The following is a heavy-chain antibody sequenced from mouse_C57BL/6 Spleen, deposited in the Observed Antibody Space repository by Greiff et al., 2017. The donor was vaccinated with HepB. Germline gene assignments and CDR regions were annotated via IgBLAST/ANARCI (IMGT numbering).Heavy chain of an antibody. V-gene: IGHV1-26*01. Sequence: VQLQQSGPELVKPGASVKISCKASGYTFTDYYMNWVKQSHGKSLEWIGDINPNNGGTSYNQKFKGKATLTVDKSSSTAYMELRSLTSEDSAVYYCAREENDLGEYYFDYWGQGTTLTVSS. D-gene: IGHD4-1*01. J-gene: IGHJ2*01. CDR2: INPNNGGT. CDR3: AREENDLGEYYFDY. CDR1: GYTFTDYY.